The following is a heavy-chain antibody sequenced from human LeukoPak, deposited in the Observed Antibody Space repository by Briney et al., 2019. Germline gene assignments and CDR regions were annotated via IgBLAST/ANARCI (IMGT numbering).Heavy chain of an antibody. CDR3: ARDSRGYSLVNYCEY. J-gene: IGHJ4*02. CDR1: GFTFSSHW. CDR2: INKDGSNT. V-gene: IGHV3-74*01. Sequence: PGGSLRLSCAASGFTFSSHWMHWVRQVPGKGLVWVSRINKDGSNTFYADSVKGRFTISRDNAKNTLYLQVNSLRAEDTAVYYCARDSRGYSLVNYCEYWGLGTLVTVSS. D-gene: IGHD5-18*01.